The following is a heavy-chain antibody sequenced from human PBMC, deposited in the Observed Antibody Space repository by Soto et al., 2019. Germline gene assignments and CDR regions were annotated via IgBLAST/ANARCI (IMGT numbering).Heavy chain of an antibody. CDR2: ISWNSGSI. CDR3: AKDSRVGGSYYTVYFDY. Sequence: EVQLVESGGGLVQPGRSLRLSCAASGFTFDDYAMHWVRQAPGKGLEWVSGISWNSGSIGYADSVKGRFTISRDNAKNSLYLQMNSLRAEDTALYYCAKDSRVGGSYYTVYFDYWGQGTLVTVSS. J-gene: IGHJ4*02. CDR1: GFTFDDYA. V-gene: IGHV3-9*01. D-gene: IGHD1-26*01.